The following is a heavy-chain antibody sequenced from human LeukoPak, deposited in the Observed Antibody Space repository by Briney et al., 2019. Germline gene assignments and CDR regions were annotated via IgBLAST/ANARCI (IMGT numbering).Heavy chain of an antibody. Sequence: GGSLRLSCAASGFTFSDHYMDWVRQAPGKGLEWVANIKLDGSEKNYVDSVKGRFTISRDNTKNSLYLQMNSLKTEDTAVYYCMVPPYYWGQGTLVTVSS. CDR3: MVPPYY. CDR1: GFTFSDHY. V-gene: IGHV3-7*03. CDR2: IKLDGSEK. D-gene: IGHD4/OR15-4a*01. J-gene: IGHJ4*02.